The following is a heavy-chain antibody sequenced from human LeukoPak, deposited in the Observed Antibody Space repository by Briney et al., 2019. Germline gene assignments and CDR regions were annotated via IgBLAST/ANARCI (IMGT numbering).Heavy chain of an antibody. CDR3: ASYSPTSLGMDV. Sequence: PSETLSLTCTVSGGSISSYYWSWIRQPPGKGLEWIGYIYYSGSTNYNPSLKSRVTISVDTSKNQFSLKLSSVTAADTAVYYCASYSPTSLGMDVWGQGTTVTVSS. V-gene: IGHV4-59*01. CDR2: IYYSGST. CDR1: GGSISSYY. D-gene: IGHD1-26*01. J-gene: IGHJ6*02.